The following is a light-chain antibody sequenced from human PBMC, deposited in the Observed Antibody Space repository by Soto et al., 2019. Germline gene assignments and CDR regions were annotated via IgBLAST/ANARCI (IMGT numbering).Light chain of an antibody. CDR3: QQSYSTPRT. CDR1: QSVLYSSNKKKY. Sequence: DIVMTQSPDSLAVSLGERATINCKSSQSVLYSSNKKKYLAWYQQKSGQSPKVLIYWASTRESGVPDRFSGSGSGTDFTLTISSLQAEDAAVYYCQQSYSTPRTFGQGTKVEIK. CDR2: WAS. J-gene: IGKJ1*01. V-gene: IGKV4-1*01.